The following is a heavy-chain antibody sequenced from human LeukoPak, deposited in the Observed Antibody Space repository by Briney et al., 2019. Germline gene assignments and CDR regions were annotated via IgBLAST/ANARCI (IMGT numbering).Heavy chain of an antibody. J-gene: IGHJ4*02. D-gene: IGHD3-3*01. CDR2: IYYSGST. Sequence: SETLSLTCTVSGGSISSGGYYWSWIRQHPGKGLEWIGYIYYSGSTYYNPSPKSRVTISVDTSKNQFSLKLSSVTAADTAVYYCAKTNSCHDGFWYWGQGTLVTVSS. CDR1: GGSISSGGYY. V-gene: IGHV4-31*03. CDR3: AKTNSCHDGFWY.